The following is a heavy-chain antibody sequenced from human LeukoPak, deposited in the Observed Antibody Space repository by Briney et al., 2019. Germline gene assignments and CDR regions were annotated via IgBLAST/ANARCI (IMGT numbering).Heavy chain of an antibody. CDR1: GYTFTSYY. J-gene: IGHJ5*02. V-gene: IGHV1-46*01. CDR3: ARDREHYDFWSGYYSRTHNWFDP. Sequence: GASVTVSFKASGYTFTSYYIHWVRQAPGQGREGMGIINPSGGSTSYAQKFQGRVTMTRDTSTSTVYMELSSLRSEDTAVYYCARDREHYDFWSGYYSRTHNWFDPWGQGTLVTVSS. CDR2: INPSGGST. D-gene: IGHD3-3*01.